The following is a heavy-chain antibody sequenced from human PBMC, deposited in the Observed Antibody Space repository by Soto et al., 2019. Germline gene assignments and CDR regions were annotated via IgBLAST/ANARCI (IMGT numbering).Heavy chain of an antibody. Sequence: ASVKVSCKASGYTFTGYYMHWVRQAPGQGLEWMGWINPNSGGTNYAQKFQGWVTMTRDTSISTAYMELSRLRSDDTAVYYCATHYYDSSGYPPAFEYSGQGTLVTVSS. CDR1: GYTFTGYY. CDR2: INPNSGGT. CDR3: ATHYYDSSGYPPAFEY. J-gene: IGHJ4*02. D-gene: IGHD3-22*01. V-gene: IGHV1-2*04.